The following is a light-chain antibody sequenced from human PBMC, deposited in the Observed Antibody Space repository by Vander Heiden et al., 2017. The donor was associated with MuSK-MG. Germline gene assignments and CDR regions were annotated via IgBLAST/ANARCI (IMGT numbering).Light chain of an antibody. CDR3: QQNESSPPYT. CDR2: AAS. J-gene: IGKJ2*01. V-gene: IGKV1-39*01. Sequence: DIQMTQSPSSLSASVGARVTITCRASQSISSYLNWYQQKPGTAPKLLIYAASRLQSGGPSRCRGSGYGTDCTLTISSLEPEDFATYYCQQNESSPPYTFGQGTKLEIK. CDR1: QSISSY.